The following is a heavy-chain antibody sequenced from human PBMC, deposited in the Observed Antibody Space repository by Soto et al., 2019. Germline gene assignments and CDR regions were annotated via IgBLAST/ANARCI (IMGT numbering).Heavy chain of an antibody. CDR3: ARVAFYDFWNGYYKYFDY. J-gene: IGHJ4*02. D-gene: IGHD3-3*01. Sequence: GGSLRLSCAAGGVSFSSYAMHWVRQAPGKGLEYVSAISSNGGSTYYANSVKGRFTISRDNSKNTLYLQMGSLRAEDMAVYYCARVAFYDFWNGYYKYFDYWGQGALVTVSS. CDR2: ISSNGGST. V-gene: IGHV3-64*01. CDR1: GVSFSSYA.